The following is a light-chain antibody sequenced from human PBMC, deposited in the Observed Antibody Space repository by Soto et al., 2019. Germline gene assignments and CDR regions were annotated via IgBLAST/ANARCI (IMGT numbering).Light chain of an antibody. CDR3: ASFRSGTILI. CDR1: SSDVGAHNF. J-gene: IGLJ6*01. CDR2: EVS. Sequence: QSALTQPASVSGSPGQAITISCSGSSSDVGAHNFVSWYQHHPGKAPKLIIYEVSNRPSGVSNRFSGSKSGNTASLTISGLQAEDEADYYCASFRSGTILIFGSGTKLTVL. V-gene: IGLV2-14*01.